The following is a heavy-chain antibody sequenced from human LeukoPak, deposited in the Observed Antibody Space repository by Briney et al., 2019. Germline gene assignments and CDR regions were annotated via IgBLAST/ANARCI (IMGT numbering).Heavy chain of an antibody. V-gene: IGHV4-61*02. CDR1: GGSISSGSYY. CDR2: IYTSGST. D-gene: IGHD3-9*01. Sequence: SETLSLTCTVSGGSISSGSYYWSWIRQPAGKGLEWIGRIYTSGSTNYYPSLKSRVTISVDTSKNQFSLKLSSVTAADTAVYYCARDSNGLYDILDCWGQGTLVTVSS. CDR3: ARDSNGLYDILDC. J-gene: IGHJ4*02.